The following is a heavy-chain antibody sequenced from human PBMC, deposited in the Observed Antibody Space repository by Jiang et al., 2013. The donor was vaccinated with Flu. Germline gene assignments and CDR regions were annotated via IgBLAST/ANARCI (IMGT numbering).Heavy chain of an antibody. CDR1: GASINNYH. D-gene: IGHD6-19*01. CDR3: ARVLIDSSGWYHFDY. J-gene: IGHJ4*02. Sequence: LLKPSETLSLTCTVSGASINNYHWSWIRQPPGKGLEWIGHISYTGSTNHSPSLKSRVTISVDTSKKQFSLRLSSMTAADTAVYYCARVLIDSSGWYHFDYWGQGTLVTVSS. CDR2: ISYTGST. V-gene: IGHV4-59*01.